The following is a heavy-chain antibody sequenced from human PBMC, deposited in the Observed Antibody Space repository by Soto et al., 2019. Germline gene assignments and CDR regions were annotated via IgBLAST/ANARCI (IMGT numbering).Heavy chain of an antibody. CDR3: ASNYGGNSD. D-gene: IGHD4-17*01. CDR1: GGTFSSYT. CDR2: IIPILGIA. V-gene: IGHV1-69*02. Sequence: QVQLVQSGAEVKKPGSSVKVSCKASGGTFSSYTISWVRQAPGQGLEWMGRIIPILGIANYAQKFQGRVTITADKSTGTAYMELSSLRSEDTAVDSCASNYGGNSDWGQGTRVTVSS. J-gene: IGHJ4*02.